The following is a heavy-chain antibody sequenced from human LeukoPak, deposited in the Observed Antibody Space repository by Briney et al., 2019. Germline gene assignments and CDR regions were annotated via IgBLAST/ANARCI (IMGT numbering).Heavy chain of an antibody. Sequence: PGGSLRLSCAASGFTFSNAWMSWVRQAPGKGLEWVSLIYSGGNTFYADSVKGRFTISRDNSRNTLYLQMNSLRAEDTAVYYCARIRGGPTSGYLDYWGQGTLVTVSS. CDR3: ARIRGGPTSGYLDY. J-gene: IGHJ4*02. CDR2: IYSGGNT. CDR1: GFTFSNAW. V-gene: IGHV3-53*01. D-gene: IGHD3-22*01.